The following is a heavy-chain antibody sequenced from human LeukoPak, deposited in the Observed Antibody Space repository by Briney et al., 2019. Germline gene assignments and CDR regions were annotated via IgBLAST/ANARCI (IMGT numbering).Heavy chain of an antibody. V-gene: IGHV4-39*01. CDR2: IYHTGNT. Sequence: SETLSLTCTVSGGSISSDPYYWGWIRQSPGKGLEWIGSIYHTGNTYYNPSLKSRVTISVDTSKNQFSLKLSSVTAADTAVYYCARHGYSSSWYSRPPTDYWGQGTLVTVSS. J-gene: IGHJ4*02. D-gene: IGHD6-13*01. CDR1: GGSISSDPYY. CDR3: ARHGYSSSWYSRPPTDY.